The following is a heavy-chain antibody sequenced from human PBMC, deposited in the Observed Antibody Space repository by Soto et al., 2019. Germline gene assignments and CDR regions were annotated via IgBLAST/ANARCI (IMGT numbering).Heavy chain of an antibody. V-gene: IGHV4-34*01. Sequence: SETLSLTCAVYGGSFSGYYWTWIRQPPGTGLEWIGEINHSGSTNYNPSLMSRVTISVDTSKNEFSLRLGSVTAADTAVYYCARLNGYCISTNCHGYYGMDVWGQGTTVTVSS. D-gene: IGHD2-2*03. CDR1: GGSFSGYY. J-gene: IGHJ6*02. CDR2: INHSGST. CDR3: ARLNGYCISTNCHGYYGMDV.